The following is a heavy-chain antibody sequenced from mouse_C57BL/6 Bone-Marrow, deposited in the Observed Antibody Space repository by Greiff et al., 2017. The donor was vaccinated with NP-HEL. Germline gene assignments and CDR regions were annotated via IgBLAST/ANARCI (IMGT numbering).Heavy chain of an antibody. J-gene: IGHJ4*01. CDR2: IDPSDSYT. V-gene: IGHV1-69*01. CDR1: GYTFTSYW. CDR3: ARKMDY. Sequence: QVQLQQSGAELVMPGASVKLSCKASGYTFTSYWMPWVKQRPGQGLEWIGEIDPSDSYTNYNQKFKGKSTLTVDKSSSTAYMQLSSRTSEDSAVYYCARKMDYWGQGTSVTVSS.